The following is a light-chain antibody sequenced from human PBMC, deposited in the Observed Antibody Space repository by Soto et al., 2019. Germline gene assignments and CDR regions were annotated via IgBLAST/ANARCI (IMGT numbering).Light chain of an antibody. Sequence: QLTQSPSSLSASVGDRVTITCRASQDISRYLAWYQQRAGKAPKLLIYGASTLQSGVPSRFSGSGSGTEFNITISSLKPEDFATYHCQQLQRTPFTFGPGTRVDV. CDR1: QDISRY. J-gene: IGKJ3*01. CDR2: GAS. CDR3: QQLQRTPFT. V-gene: IGKV1-9*01.